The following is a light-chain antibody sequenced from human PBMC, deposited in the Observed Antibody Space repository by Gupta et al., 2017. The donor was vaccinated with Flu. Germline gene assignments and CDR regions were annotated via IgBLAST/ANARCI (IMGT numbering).Light chain of an antibody. CDR2: GNS. CDR3: SASDASINGHWV. V-gene: IGLV1-44*01. J-gene: IGLJ1*01. CDR1: SSNIGSNP. Sequence: QSVLAQPPSASETPGHSVTISCSGSSSNIGSNPVNWYQQVPGTAPHLLIYGNSQRPSGVHARFSCETYCTYASPVTSARQYEDEADDYWSASDASINGHWVFGTGTKVTVL.